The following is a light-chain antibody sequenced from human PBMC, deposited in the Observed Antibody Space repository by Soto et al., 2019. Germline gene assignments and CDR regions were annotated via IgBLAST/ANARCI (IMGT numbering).Light chain of an antibody. CDR3: CSYTSSVNRYV. V-gene: IGLV2-14*01. J-gene: IGLJ1*01. CDR1: SSDFGGYNY. CDR2: DVS. Sequence: QSVLTQPASVSGSPGQSITISCTGTSSDFGGYNYVPWYQQYPGKVPKLLTFDVSNRPSGVSDRFSGSKSGNTASLTISGLQAEDEAEYYCCSYTSSVNRYVFGTGTKATV.